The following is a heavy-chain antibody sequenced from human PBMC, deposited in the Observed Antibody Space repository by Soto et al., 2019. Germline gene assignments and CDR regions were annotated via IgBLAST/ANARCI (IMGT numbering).Heavy chain of an antibody. CDR3: AGIMITFGGVIVFDY. CDR2: IYYSGST. Sequence: QVQLQESAPGLVKPSQTLSLTCTVSGGSISSGGYYWSWIRQHPGKGLEWIGYIYYSGSTYYNPSPKKRVIISADTSTNHFSLKLSSGTGADTAVYYCAGIMITFGGVIVFDYWGQGTLVTVSS. J-gene: IGHJ4*02. D-gene: IGHD3-16*02. V-gene: IGHV4-31*03. CDR1: GGSISSGGYY.